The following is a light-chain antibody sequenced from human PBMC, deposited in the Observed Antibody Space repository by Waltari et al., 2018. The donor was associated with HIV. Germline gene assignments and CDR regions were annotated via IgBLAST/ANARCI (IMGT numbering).Light chain of an antibody. CDR1: NIGSKN. J-gene: IGLJ2*01. Sequence: SYDLTQPLSVSVALGQTARVTCAGNNIGSKNVHWYQQKPGQAPVLVIYRDTNRPSWIPERFSGSNSGNTATLTISRAQAGDEADYYCQVWDSSTAVFGGGTKLTVL. CDR2: RDT. CDR3: QVWDSSTAV. V-gene: IGLV3-9*01.